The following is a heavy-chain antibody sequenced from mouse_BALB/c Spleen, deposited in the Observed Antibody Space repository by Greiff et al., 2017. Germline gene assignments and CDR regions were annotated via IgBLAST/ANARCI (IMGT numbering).Heavy chain of an antibody. V-gene: IGHV1-14*01. CDR3: ARWKELCLDY. Sequence: VHVKQSGPELVKPGASVKMSCKASGYTFTSYVMHWVKQKPGQGLEWIGYINPYNDGTKYNEKFKGKATLTSDKSSSTAYMELSSLTSEDSAVYYCARWKELCLDYWGQGTTLTVSS. J-gene: IGHJ2*01. CDR1: GYTFTSYV. CDR2: INPYNDGT. D-gene: IGHD4-1*01.